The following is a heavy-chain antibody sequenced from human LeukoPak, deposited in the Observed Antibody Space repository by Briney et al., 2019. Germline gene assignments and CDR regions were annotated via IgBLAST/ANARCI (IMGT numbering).Heavy chain of an antibody. CDR3: AKAPLRSTANDY. V-gene: IGHV3-23*01. Sequence: GGSLRLSCAASGFTFSSYAMTCVRQAPGKGLEWVSAISGSGGGTYYADSVKGRFTISRDDSKNTLYLQMNSLRAEDTAVYYCAKAPLRSTANDYWGQGTLVTVSS. J-gene: IGHJ4*02. D-gene: IGHD5-18*01. CDR2: ISGSGGGT. CDR1: GFTFSSYA.